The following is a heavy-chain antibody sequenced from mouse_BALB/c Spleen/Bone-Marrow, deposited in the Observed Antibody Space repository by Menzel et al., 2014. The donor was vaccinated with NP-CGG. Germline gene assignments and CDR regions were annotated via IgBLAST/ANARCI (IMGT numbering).Heavy chain of an antibody. Sequence: QVQLQQSGPELVRPGVSVKISCKGSGYTFTDYAMHWVKQSHAKSLEWIGVINTYSGNTNYNQNFKGKATMTVDKSSSTAFMELARLTYGDSATYYCAREGYASTAWFAYWGQGTLVTVSA. V-gene: IGHV1-67*01. D-gene: IGHD1-1*01. CDR1: GYTFTDYA. J-gene: IGHJ3*01. CDR3: AREGYASTAWFAY. CDR2: INTYSGNT.